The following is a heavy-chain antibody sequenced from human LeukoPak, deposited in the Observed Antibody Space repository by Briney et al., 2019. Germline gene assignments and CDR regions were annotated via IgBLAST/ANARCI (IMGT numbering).Heavy chain of an antibody. CDR3: ARDIAGTHTHDY. CDR1: GYSFTNHD. V-gene: IGHV1-3*01. CDR2: INPGNGDT. Sequence: ASVKVSCKASGYSFTNHDMHWVRQAPGQGLEWVGCINPGNGDTRYGPEFQGRVTISSDTSASTAYMELRSLRSDDTAVYYCARDIAGTHTHDYWGQGTLVTVSS. D-gene: IGHD2-15*01. J-gene: IGHJ4*02.